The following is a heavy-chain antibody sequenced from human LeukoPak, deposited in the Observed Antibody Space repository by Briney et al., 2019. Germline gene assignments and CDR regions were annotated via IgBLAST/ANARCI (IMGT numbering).Heavy chain of an antibody. D-gene: IGHD5-12*01. CDR1: GFVFHNYA. V-gene: IGHV3-23*01. J-gene: IGHJ4*02. CDR2: ITGTGNNA. Sequence: PGGSLRLSCAASGFVFHNYAMTCVRQAPGKGLEWVLFITGTGNNAYYADSVRGRFTISRDNSKNTLFLQMDSLGADDTAIYYCAKDGYNWIPLEGWGRGTLVAVSS. CDR3: AKDGYNWIPLEG.